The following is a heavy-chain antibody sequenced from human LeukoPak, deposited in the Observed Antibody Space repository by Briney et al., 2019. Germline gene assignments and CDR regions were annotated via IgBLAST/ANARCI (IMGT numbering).Heavy chain of an antibody. D-gene: IGHD3-22*01. V-gene: IGHV1-69*01. Sequence: SVKVSCKASGGTFSSYAISWVRQAPGQGLEWMGGIIPIFGTANYAQKFQGRVTITADESMSTAYMELSSLRSEDTAVYYCARDRVDYDSSGYYYFVIKDYWGQGTLVTVSS. CDR1: GGTFSSYA. J-gene: IGHJ4*02. CDR2: IIPIFGTA. CDR3: ARDRVDYDSSGYYYFVIKDY.